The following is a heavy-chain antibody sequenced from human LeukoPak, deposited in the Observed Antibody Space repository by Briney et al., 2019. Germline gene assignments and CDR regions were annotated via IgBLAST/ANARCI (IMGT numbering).Heavy chain of an antibody. J-gene: IGHJ4*02. CDR3: ARDGSYCSGGSCYAPFDY. CDR1: GYSISSGYY. V-gene: IGHV4-38-2*02. D-gene: IGHD2-15*01. CDR2: IYHSGST. Sequence: PSETLSLTCTVSGYSISSGYYWGWIRQPPGKGLEWIGSIYHSGSTYYNPSLKSRVTISVDTSKNQFSLKLSSVTAADTAVYYCARDGSYCSGGSCYAPFDYWGQGTLVTVSS.